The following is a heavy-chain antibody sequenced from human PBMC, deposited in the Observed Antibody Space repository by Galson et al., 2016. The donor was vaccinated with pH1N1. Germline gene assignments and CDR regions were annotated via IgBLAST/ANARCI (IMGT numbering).Heavy chain of an antibody. CDR2: ITAIFGTA. CDR3: ARRVQRHLDI. J-gene: IGHJ3*02. CDR1: GGTIFNSFA. Sequence: SVKVSCKASGGTIFNSFAFSWVRQAPGQGLEWMGGITAIFGTANYAQKFQGRVTITTVESTTTAYMELSSLRSEDTAVYYCARRVQRHLDIWGQGTMVTVSS. D-gene: IGHD1-1*01. V-gene: IGHV1-69*05.